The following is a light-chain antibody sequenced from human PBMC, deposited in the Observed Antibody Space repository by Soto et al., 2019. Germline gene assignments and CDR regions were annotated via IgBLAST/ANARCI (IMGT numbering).Light chain of an antibody. CDR2: GAS. CDR3: QQYNNWPQT. J-gene: IGKJ2*01. V-gene: IGKV3-15*01. CDR1: QSVSSN. Sequence: EIVMTQSPATLSVSPGVRATLSCRASQSVSSNLAWYQQKPGQAPRLLIYGASTRATGIPARFSGSGSVTECTLTSSRLQSEDFAVYYCQQYNNWPQTFGQGTKLEIK.